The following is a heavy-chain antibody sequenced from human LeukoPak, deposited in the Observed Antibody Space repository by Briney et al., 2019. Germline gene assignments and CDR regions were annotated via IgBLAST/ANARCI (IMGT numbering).Heavy chain of an antibody. J-gene: IGHJ4*02. V-gene: IGHV3-21*01. D-gene: IGHD4-11*01. CDR1: GFSFNDFG. Sequence: GGSLRLSCAASGFSFNDFGSYGGRQAPGKGLGLGSSITSNSYYKFYADSVKGLFTISRDNAGKSLYSQMDSLRAEDTAIYYCARRFAVYSDYTSDHSIDYWGQGTLVTVSS. CDR2: ITSNSYYK. CDR3: ARRFAVYSDYTSDHSIDY.